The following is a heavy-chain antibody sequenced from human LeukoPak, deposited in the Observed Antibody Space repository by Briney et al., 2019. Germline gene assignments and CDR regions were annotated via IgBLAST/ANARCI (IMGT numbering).Heavy chain of an antibody. CDR2: ISYDGPNK. D-gene: IGHD5-18*01. J-gene: IGHJ4*02. Sequence: GGSLRLSCAASGFTFSSYGMHWVRQAPGKGLEWVAVISYDGPNKYYADSVKGRFTISRDDSKSTLYLQMNSLRAEDTAVYYCAKQKLPSGYSFLTDYWGQGTLVTVSS. V-gene: IGHV3-30*18. CDR1: GFTFSSYG. CDR3: AKQKLPSGYSFLTDY.